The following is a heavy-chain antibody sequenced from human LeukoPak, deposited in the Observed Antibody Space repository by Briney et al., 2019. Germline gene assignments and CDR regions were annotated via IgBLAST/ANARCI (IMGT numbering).Heavy chain of an antibody. CDR3: AAYDSSGYYYYAFDI. CDR1: RGSLSSDY. CDR2: IYYSGST. D-gene: IGHD3-22*01. V-gene: IGHV4-59*01. Sequence: LETLCLTCAVSRGSLSSDYRSSIRDPPGKGLEWSGYIYYSGSTNYNPSLKSRATISVDTSKNQFSLKLSSVTAADTAVYYCAAYDSSGYYYYAFDIWGQGTMVTVSS. J-gene: IGHJ3*02.